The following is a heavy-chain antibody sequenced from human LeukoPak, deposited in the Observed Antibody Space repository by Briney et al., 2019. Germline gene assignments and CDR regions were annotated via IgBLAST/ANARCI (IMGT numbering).Heavy chain of an antibody. CDR3: AKAVQLWSSDY. CDR2: ISSSSSYI. CDR1: GFTFSSYS. V-gene: IGHV3-21*04. Sequence: GGSLRLSCAASGFTFSSYSMNWVRQAPGKGLEWVSSISSSSSYIYYADSVKSRFTISRDNAKNSLYLQMNSLRAEDTAVYYCAKAVQLWSSDYWGQGTLVTVSS. J-gene: IGHJ4*02. D-gene: IGHD5-18*01.